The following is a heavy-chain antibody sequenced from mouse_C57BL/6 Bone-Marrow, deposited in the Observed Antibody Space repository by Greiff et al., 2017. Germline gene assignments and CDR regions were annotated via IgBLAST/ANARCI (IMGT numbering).Heavy chain of an antibody. V-gene: IGHV1-52*01. CDR3: ASRYSQEDYYAMDY. J-gene: IGHJ4*01. D-gene: IGHD2-12*01. Sequence: QVQLQQPGAELVRPGSSVKLSCKASGYTFTSYWMHWVKQRPIQGLEWIGNIDPSDSEANYNQKFKGKATLTVDTSSSTAYMQLSSLTSEDSAVYFYASRYSQEDYYAMDYWGQGTSVTVSS. CDR1: GYTFTSYW. CDR2: IDPSDSEA.